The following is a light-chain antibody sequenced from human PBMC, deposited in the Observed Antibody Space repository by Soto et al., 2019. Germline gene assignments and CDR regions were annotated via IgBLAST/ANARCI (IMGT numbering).Light chain of an antibody. Sequence: EMVMTQSPATLSVSPGERATLSCRASQSVSSNLAWYRQEPGQAPRLLIYGASTRATGIPARFSGSGSGTQFTLTISSPQSEDFAVYYCQQYNNWPRTFGQGTKVEIK. J-gene: IGKJ1*01. CDR1: QSVSSN. CDR3: QQYNNWPRT. V-gene: IGKV3-15*01. CDR2: GAS.